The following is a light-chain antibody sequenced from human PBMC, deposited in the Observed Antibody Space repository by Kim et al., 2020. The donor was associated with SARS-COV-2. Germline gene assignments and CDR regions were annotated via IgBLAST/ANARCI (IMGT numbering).Light chain of an antibody. V-gene: IGLV3-19*01. CDR1: SLRSYY. CDR2: GKN. CDR3: NSRDSNDNVV. J-gene: IGLJ2*01. Sequence: VAWGQTASITCQGDSLRSYYATWYQQKPGQAPMLVIYGKNNRPSGIPDRFSGSSSGNTASLTITGTQAGDEADYYCNSRDSNDNVVFGGGTQLTVL.